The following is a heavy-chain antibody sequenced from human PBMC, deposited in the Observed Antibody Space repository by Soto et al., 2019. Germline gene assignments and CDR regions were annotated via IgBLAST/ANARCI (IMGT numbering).Heavy chain of an antibody. D-gene: IGHD6-19*01. CDR2: ISSSSSYI. Sequence: GGSLRLSCAASGFTFSSYSMNWVRQAPGKGLEWVSSISSSSSYIYYADSVKGRFTISRDNAKNSLYLQMNSLRAEDTAVYYCARKGPQWLVRGYYYGMAVWGQGTTVTVSS. J-gene: IGHJ6*02. CDR3: ARKGPQWLVRGYYYGMAV. V-gene: IGHV3-21*01. CDR1: GFTFSSYS.